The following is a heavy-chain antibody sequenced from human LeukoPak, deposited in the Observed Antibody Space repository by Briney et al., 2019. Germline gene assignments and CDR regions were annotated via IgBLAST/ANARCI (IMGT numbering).Heavy chain of an antibody. Sequence: SETLSLTCTVSGGSISSSSYYWGWIRQPPGKGLEWIGSIYYSGSTYYNPSLKSRVTISVDTSKNQFSLKLSPVTAADTAVYYCARITIFGGNYFDYWGQGTLVTVSS. V-gene: IGHV4-39*01. J-gene: IGHJ4*02. CDR3: ARITIFGGNYFDY. D-gene: IGHD3-3*01. CDR2: IYYSGST. CDR1: GGSISSSSYY.